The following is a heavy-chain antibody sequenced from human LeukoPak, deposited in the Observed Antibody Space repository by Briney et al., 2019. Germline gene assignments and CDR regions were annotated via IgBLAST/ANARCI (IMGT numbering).Heavy chain of an antibody. CDR1: GGSLSDYY. CDR2: INHSGST. J-gene: IGHJ4*02. Sequence: SETLSLTCAVYGGSLSDYYWSRIRQPPGKGLEWIGEINHSGSTNYNPSLKSRVTISVDTSKNQFSLKLSSVTAADTAVYYCATGRVDYDFWSGSVRMDYWGQGTLVTVSS. D-gene: IGHD3-3*01. V-gene: IGHV4-34*01. CDR3: ATGRVDYDFWSGSVRMDY.